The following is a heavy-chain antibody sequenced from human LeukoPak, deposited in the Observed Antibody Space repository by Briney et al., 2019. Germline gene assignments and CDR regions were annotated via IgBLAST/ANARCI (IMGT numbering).Heavy chain of an antibody. CDR1: GGSISSGGYS. CDR3: ARVGIVATIFDY. V-gene: IGHV4-30-2*01. D-gene: IGHD5-12*01. J-gene: IGHJ4*02. Sequence: SETLSLTCAVSGGSISSGGYSWSWIRQPPGKGLEWIGYIYHSGSTYYNPSLKSQVTISVDRSKNQFSLKLSSVTAADTAVYYCARVGIVATIFDYWGQGTLVTVSS. CDR2: IYHSGST.